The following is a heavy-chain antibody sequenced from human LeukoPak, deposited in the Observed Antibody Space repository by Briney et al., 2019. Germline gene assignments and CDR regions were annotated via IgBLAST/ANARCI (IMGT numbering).Heavy chain of an antibody. CDR1: GFTFSSYG. D-gene: IGHD3-10*01. CDR3: AKDKGNGLLWTYYYMDV. Sequence: PGGSLRLSCAASGFTFSSYGMHWVRQAPGKGLEWVAFIRYDGSNKYYADSVKGRFTISRDNSKNTLYLQMNSLRAEDTAVYYCAKDKGNGLLWTYYYMDVWGKGTTVTISS. V-gene: IGHV3-30*02. CDR2: IRYDGSNK. J-gene: IGHJ6*03.